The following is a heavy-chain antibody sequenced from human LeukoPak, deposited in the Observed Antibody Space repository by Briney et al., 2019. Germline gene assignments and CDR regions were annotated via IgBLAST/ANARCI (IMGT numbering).Heavy chain of an antibody. J-gene: IGHJ3*02. CDR2: ISSSSTTI. V-gene: IGHV3-48*02. D-gene: IGHD3-16*01. Sequence: GGSLRLSCAASGFTFISNSMNWVRQAPGKGLEWVSYISSSSTTIYYAGSMKGRFTISRDNAKNSLYLQMNSLRDEDTAVYYCARARLGVGAFDIWGQGTMVTVSS. CDR3: ARARLGVGAFDI. CDR1: GFTFISNS.